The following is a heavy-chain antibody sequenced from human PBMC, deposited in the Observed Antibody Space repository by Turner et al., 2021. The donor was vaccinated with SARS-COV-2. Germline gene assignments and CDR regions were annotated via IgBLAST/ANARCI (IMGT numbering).Heavy chain of an antibody. CDR1: GGSISSYY. Sequence: QVQLQESGPGRVKPSETLSLTCPVPGGSISSYYWSWIRQPPGKGLEWIGYIYYSGSTNYNPSLKSRVTISVDTSKNQFSLKLSSVTAADTAVYYCARNRYDFWSGYYYSWFDPWGQGTLVTVSS. CDR2: IYYSGST. V-gene: IGHV4-59*01. CDR3: ARNRYDFWSGYYYSWFDP. J-gene: IGHJ5*02. D-gene: IGHD3-3*01.